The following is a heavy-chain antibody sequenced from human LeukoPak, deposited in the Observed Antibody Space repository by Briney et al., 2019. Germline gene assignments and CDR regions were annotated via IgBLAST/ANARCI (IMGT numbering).Heavy chain of an antibody. Sequence: SETLSLTCTVSGGSVSSGSYFWSWIRQPPGKGLEWIGFIYYNGNTNSSPSLKSRVTISVATSKSQFSLKLTSVTAADTAVYYCARGYRSSWYQVDYWGQGTLVTVSS. V-gene: IGHV4-61*01. J-gene: IGHJ4*02. D-gene: IGHD6-13*01. CDR2: IYYNGNT. CDR3: ARGYRSSWYQVDY. CDR1: GGSVSSGSYF.